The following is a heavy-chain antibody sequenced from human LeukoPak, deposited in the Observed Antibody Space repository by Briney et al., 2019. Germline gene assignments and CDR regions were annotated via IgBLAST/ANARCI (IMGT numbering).Heavy chain of an antibody. D-gene: IGHD2-15*01. V-gene: IGHV3-48*03. CDR1: GFTFSSYE. Sequence: GGSLRLSCAASGFTFSSYEMNWVRQAPGKGLEWVSYISSSGSTIYYADSVKGRFTISRDNAKNSLYLQMNSLRAEDTAVYYCVSLKDCSGGSCYRSAYYYMDVWGKGTTVTVSS. CDR3: VSLKDCSGGSCYRSAYYYMDV. J-gene: IGHJ6*03. CDR2: ISSSGSTI.